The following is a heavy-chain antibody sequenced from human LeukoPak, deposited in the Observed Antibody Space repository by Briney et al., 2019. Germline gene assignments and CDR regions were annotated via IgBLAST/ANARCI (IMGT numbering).Heavy chain of an antibody. V-gene: IGHV4-34*01. Sequence: GSLRLSCAASGFTFSGYTMTWVRQPPGKGLEWIGEINHSGGTNYNPSLKNRVTISVDTSKNQFSLKLSSVTAADTAVYYCARVLVGATRWDYYYYMDVWGKGTTVTVSS. CDR2: INHSGGT. D-gene: IGHD1-26*01. J-gene: IGHJ6*03. CDR1: GFTFSGYT. CDR3: ARVLVGATRWDYYYYMDV.